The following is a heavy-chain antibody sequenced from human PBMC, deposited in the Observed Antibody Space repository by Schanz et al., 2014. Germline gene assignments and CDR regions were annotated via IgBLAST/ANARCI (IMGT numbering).Heavy chain of an antibody. D-gene: IGHD3-10*01. CDR2: IGVDGTTT. Sequence: DVQLLESGGGLVQPGGSLRLSCLASGFAFSSYGMNWLRQAPGKGLEWVSVIGVDGTTTYYADSVKGRFTISRDNSKNTLYLQMNSLRAEDTAVYHCVSSGSYSSYAIWGQGTLVTVSS. J-gene: IGHJ4*02. CDR1: GFAFSSYG. CDR3: VSSGSYSSYAI. V-gene: IGHV3-23*01.